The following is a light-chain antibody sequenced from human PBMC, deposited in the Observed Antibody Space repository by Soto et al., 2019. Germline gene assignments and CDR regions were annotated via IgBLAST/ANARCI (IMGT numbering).Light chain of an antibody. V-gene: IGKV3-15*01. CDR3: KPYNSWPIT. Sequence: EVVMRQSPATLLVSPGEGATLSCRASQGIGDTLAWYQHQPAQTPRILIYDTSTRATGVPTRFSGSRSGAEFTHTINSLQSDEFAVYYCKPYNSWPITFGGGTKGDIK. CDR1: QGIGDT. CDR2: DTS. J-gene: IGKJ4*02.